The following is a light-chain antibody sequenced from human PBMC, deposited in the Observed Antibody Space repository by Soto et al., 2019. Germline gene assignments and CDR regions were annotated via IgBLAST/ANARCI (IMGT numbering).Light chain of an antibody. V-gene: IGKV1D-13*01. CDR3: QQSSNYFT. CDR1: QGLNTN. Sequence: AIQLTQSPSSLSASVGDRVTITCRASQGLNTNLAWYQQKPGKSPKLLMYGASTLQKGVPSRFSGNGSGTDFTLTISSPQPEDSATYYCQQSSNYFTFGPGTKVDI. CDR2: GAS. J-gene: IGKJ3*01.